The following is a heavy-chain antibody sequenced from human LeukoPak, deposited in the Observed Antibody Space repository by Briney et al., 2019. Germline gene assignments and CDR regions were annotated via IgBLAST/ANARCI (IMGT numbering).Heavy chain of an antibody. Sequence: GESLKISCKESDHTLNIYWIAWVRQMPGRGLGWMGIIFLDDSQIEYNPSFQGQITISADKSVKTAYLQWDSLQTSDTALYYCATSTYSVAAHIDYWGQGTPVTVST. CDR1: DHTLNIYW. J-gene: IGHJ4*02. CDR3: ATSTYSVAAHIDY. CDR2: IFLDDSQI. D-gene: IGHD2-21*01. V-gene: IGHV5-51*01.